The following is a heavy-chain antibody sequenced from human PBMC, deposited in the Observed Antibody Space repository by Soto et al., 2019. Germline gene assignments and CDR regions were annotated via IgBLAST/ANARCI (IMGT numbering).Heavy chain of an antibody. D-gene: IGHD1-7*01. CDR2: ISVYNGNT. Sequence: ASVKVSCKASGYTFTSYGISWVRQAPGQGLEWMGWISVYNGNTNYAQKLQGRVTMTTDTSTSTAYMELRSLRSDDTAVYYCAGGSITGTTDDWFDPWGQGTLVTVSS. CDR1: GYTFTSYG. J-gene: IGHJ5*02. V-gene: IGHV1-18*04. CDR3: AGGSITGTTDDWFDP.